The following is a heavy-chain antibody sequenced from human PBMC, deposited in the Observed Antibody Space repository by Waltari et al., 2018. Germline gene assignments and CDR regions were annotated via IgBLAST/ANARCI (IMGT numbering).Heavy chain of an antibody. J-gene: IGHJ4*02. V-gene: IGHV3-15*01. CDR1: GFTFSHAW. CDR3: TTAPMPD. Sequence: EVQLVESGGGLVEPGGSLRLSCVASGFTFSHAWINWVRQAPGKGLEWFGRIRSRSDGGTADYAVPVKGRCTISRDDTKDTLYLQMNNLSPEDTAVYYCTTAPMPDWGQGTLVTVSS. D-gene: IGHD2-2*01. CDR2: IRSRSDGGTA.